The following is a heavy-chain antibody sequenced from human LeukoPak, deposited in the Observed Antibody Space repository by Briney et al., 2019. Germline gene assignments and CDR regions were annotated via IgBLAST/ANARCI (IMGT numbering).Heavy chain of an antibody. Sequence: QTGGSLRLSCAASGFTFTTYWMTWVRHAPGKGLEWVANIKQDGSEKYYVDSVKGRFTISRDNAKNSLYLQMTSLRAEDTALYYCARDGSQQLAHTFDIWGQGTMVTVSS. D-gene: IGHD6-13*01. CDR2: IKQDGSEK. CDR3: ARDGSQQLAHTFDI. J-gene: IGHJ3*02. CDR1: GFTFTTYW. V-gene: IGHV3-7*01.